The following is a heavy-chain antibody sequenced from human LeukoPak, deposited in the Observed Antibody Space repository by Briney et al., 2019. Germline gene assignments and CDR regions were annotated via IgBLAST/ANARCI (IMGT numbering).Heavy chain of an antibody. J-gene: IGHJ4*02. CDR2: IRAYNGNT. D-gene: IGHD2-15*01. CDR3: ARGVTYSRGLLVY. CDR1: GYTFTGYY. Sequence: ASVKVSCKASGYTFTGYYMHWVRQAPGQGLEWMGWIRAYNGNTNYAQKFQGRVTMTTDTSTSTAYMELRSLRSDDTAVYYCARGVTYSRGLLVYWGQGTLVTVSS. V-gene: IGHV1-18*04.